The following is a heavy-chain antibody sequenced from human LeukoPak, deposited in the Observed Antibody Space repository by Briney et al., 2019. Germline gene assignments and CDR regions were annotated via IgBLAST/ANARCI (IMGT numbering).Heavy chain of an antibody. CDR2: VNPDSGGT. V-gene: IGHV1-2*06. CDR1: GYTFTGYY. Sequence: ASVKVSCKASGYTFTGYYMHWVRQAPGQGLEWMGRVNPDSGGTNYAQKFQGRVTMTRDTSISTAYMELSRLRSDDTAVYYCARFIRGYDFWSGYYPYFDYWGQGTLVTVSS. J-gene: IGHJ4*02. D-gene: IGHD3-3*01. CDR3: ARFIRGYDFWSGYYPYFDY.